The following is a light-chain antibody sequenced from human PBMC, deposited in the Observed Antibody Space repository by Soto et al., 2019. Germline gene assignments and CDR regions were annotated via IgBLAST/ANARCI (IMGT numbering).Light chain of an antibody. CDR2: GAS. CDR1: QSVRNNY. Sequence: EIVLTQSPGTLSLSPGERATLSCRASQSVRNNYLAWYHHKPGRAPRLLIYGASNRPGGIPGRFSGSGSGTDFTLIINSLEPEDFAVYYCQQYGSSPYTFGQGTKLEIK. J-gene: IGKJ2*01. CDR3: QQYGSSPYT. V-gene: IGKV3-20*01.